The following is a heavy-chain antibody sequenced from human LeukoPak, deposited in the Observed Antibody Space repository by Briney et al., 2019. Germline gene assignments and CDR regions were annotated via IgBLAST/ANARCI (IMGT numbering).Heavy chain of an antibody. D-gene: IGHD5-18*01. CDR2: IYPGDSDT. V-gene: IGHV5-51*01. Sequence: GESLKISCQGSGYSFTSYWVGWVLQMPGKGLEWMGIIYPGDSDTRYSPSFQGQVTISADKSISTAYLQWSSLKASDTAMYYRARLGFRTAMGPFDYWGQGTLVTVSS. CDR3: ARLGFRTAMGPFDY. J-gene: IGHJ4*02. CDR1: GYSFTSYW.